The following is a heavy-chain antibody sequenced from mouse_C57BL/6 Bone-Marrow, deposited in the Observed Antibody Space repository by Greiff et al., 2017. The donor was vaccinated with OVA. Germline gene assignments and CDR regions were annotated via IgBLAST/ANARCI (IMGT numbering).Heavy chain of an antibody. CDR2: SRNKANDYTT. Sequence: EVKLMESGGGLVQSGRSLRLSCATSGFTFSDFYMEWVRQAPGKGLEWIAASRNKANDYTTEYSAYVKGRFIVSRDTSQSILYLQMNALRAEDTAIYYCARDVYDGYPYWYFDVWGTGTTVTVSS. CDR1: GFTFSDFY. CDR3: ARDVYDGYPYWYFDV. V-gene: IGHV7-1*01. J-gene: IGHJ1*03. D-gene: IGHD2-3*01.